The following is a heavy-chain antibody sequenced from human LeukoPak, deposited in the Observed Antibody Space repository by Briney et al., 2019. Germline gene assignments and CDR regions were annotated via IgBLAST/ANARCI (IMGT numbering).Heavy chain of an antibody. J-gene: IGHJ5*02. V-gene: IGHV4-4*07. CDR3: ARERRTAMSYNWFDP. CDR1: GGSISSYY. D-gene: IGHD5-18*01. CDR2: IYTSGST. Sequence: SETLSLTCIVSGGSISSYYWSWIRQPAGKGLEWIGRIYTSGSTNYNPSLKSRVTISVDKSKNQFSLKLSSVTAADTAVYYCARERRTAMSYNWFDPWGQGTLVTVSS.